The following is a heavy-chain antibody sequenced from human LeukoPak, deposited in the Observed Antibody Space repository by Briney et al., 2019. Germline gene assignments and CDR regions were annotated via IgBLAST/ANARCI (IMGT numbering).Heavy chain of an antibody. CDR2: MNPNSGNT. D-gene: IGHD3-10*01. CDR1: GYTFTSYD. J-gene: IGHJ4*02. V-gene: IGHV1-8*01. CDR3: ARDITMVRGVLDY. Sequence: ASVKVSCKASGYTFTSYDINWVRQATGQGLEWMGWMNPNSGNTGYAQKFQGRVTMTRDTSTSTVYMELSSLRSEDTAVYYCARDITMVRGVLDYWGQGTLVTVSS.